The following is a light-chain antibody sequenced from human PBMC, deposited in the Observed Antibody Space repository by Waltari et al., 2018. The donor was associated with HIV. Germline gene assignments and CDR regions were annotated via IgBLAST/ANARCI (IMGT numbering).Light chain of an antibody. J-gene: IGLJ2*01. CDR1: RSNIGESY. CDR2: DND. Sequence: QSVLTQPPSVSAAPGQKVTIPCSGSRSNIGESYVSWDQQLPGTAPKLLIYDNDKRPSGIADRFSGSKSGTSAALGITGLQTGDEAVYYCGTWDTSLSSGEVFGGGTKLTVL. V-gene: IGLV1-51*01. CDR3: GTWDTSLSSGEV.